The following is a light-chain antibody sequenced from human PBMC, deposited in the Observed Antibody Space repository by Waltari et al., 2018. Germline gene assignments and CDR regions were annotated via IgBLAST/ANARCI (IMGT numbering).Light chain of an antibody. CDR1: NSNIGSNY. CDR3: ATWDDSLSVWL. Sequence: QSVLTQSPSASGTTGQRVIISCSGSNSNIGSNYVYWYQHHPGAAPKLLIFDNNPGPSRGPDRFSGSKSGTSVSLAINGLRSEDEADYYCATWDDSLSVWLFGGGTKLTVL. CDR2: DNN. V-gene: IGLV1-47*02. J-gene: IGLJ3*02.